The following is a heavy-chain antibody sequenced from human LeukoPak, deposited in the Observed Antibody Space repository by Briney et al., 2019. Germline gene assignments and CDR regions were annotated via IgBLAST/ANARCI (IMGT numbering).Heavy chain of an antibody. CDR2: IYYSGST. CDR1: GGSISSSSYY. D-gene: IGHD3-22*01. V-gene: IGHV4-39*07. CDR3: ARNYYDSSGYYYDY. Sequence: SETLSLTCTVSGGSISSSSYYWGWIRQPPGKGLEWIGSIYYSGSTYYNPSLKSRVTISVDTSKNQFSLKLSSVTAADTAVYYCARNYYDSSGYYYDYWGQGTLVTVSS. J-gene: IGHJ4*02.